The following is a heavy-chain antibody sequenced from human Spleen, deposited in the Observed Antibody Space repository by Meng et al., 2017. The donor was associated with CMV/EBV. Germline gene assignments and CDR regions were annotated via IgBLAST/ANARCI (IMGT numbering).Heavy chain of an antibody. Sequence: GESLKISCAASGFTFSAYVMSWVRQAPGKGLEWVSSMSGSDGTRDYADSVKGRFTISRDNSKRTLYLQMSSLRVEDTAVYYCAIPIAVAGTHDYWGQGTLVTVSS. D-gene: IGHD6-19*01. J-gene: IGHJ4*02. CDR3: AIPIAVAGTHDY. V-gene: IGHV3-23*01. CDR2: MSGSDGTR. CDR1: GFTFSAYV.